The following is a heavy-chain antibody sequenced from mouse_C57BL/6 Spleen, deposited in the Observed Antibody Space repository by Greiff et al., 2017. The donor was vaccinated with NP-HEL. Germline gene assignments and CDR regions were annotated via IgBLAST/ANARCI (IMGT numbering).Heavy chain of an antibody. J-gene: IGHJ2*01. CDR2: IDPEDGDT. CDR3: TLFTTVVAGFDY. Sequence: EVQLQQSGAELVRPGASVKLSCTASGFNIKDYYMHWVKQRPEQGLEWIGRIDPEDGDTEYAPKFQGKATMTADTSSNPAYLKLSSLTSEDTAVYYCTLFTTVVAGFDYWGQGTTLTVSS. D-gene: IGHD1-1*01. CDR1: GFNIKDYY. V-gene: IGHV14-1*01.